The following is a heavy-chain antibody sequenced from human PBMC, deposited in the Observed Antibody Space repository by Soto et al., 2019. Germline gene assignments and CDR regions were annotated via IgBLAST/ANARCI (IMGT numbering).Heavy chain of an antibody. CDR3: ARGQEGVVATH. J-gene: IGHJ4*02. CDR2: IKDGGLT. V-gene: IGHV4-34*01. D-gene: IGHD2-15*01. Sequence: QVQLQQWGAGLLKPSETLSLTCVVYGGSLSGYYWSWIRQPPGKGLEWIGEIKDGGLTNYSPSLKSRATISVDTPKTQLSLKLQSVTAADTAVYYCARGQEGVVATHWDQGTLVTVSS. CDR1: GGSLSGYY.